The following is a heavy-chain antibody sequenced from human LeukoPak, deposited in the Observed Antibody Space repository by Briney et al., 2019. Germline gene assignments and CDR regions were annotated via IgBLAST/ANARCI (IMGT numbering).Heavy chain of an antibody. CDR3: ARDSGHSTGLDY. V-gene: IGHV3-7*01. CDR1: GFTFSRHW. Sequence: GGSLRLSCATSGFTFSRHWMTWVRQAPGKGPEWVANIKQDGSERYYAHSVRGRFTIPRDNAKNALYLQMNSLRAEDTAVYYCARDSGHSTGLDYWGQGILVTVSS. CDR2: IKQDGSER. J-gene: IGHJ4*02. D-gene: IGHD2-8*02.